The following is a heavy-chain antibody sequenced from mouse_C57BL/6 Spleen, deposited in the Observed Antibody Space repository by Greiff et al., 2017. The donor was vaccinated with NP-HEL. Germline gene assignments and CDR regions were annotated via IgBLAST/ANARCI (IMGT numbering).Heavy chain of an antibody. D-gene: IGHD3-3*01. V-gene: IGHV1-82*01. CDR1: GYAFSSSW. CDR2: IYPGDGDT. Sequence: QVQLKQSGPELVKPGASVKISCKASGYAFSSSWMNWVKQRPGKGLEWIGRIYPGDGDTNYNGKFKGKATLTADKSSSTAYMQLSSLTSEDSAVYFCARSGLGSYWYFDVWGTGTTVTVSS. J-gene: IGHJ1*03. CDR3: ARSGLGSYWYFDV.